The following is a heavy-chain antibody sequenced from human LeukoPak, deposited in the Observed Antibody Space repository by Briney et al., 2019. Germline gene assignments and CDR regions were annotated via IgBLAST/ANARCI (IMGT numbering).Heavy chain of an antibody. V-gene: IGHV3-23*01. Sequence: PGGSLRLSCAASGFTFSSYSMNWVRQAPGKGLEWVSGISDSGDIIYYADSVKGRFTISRDNSKNTLYVQMNSLRVEDTAVYFCAKDRRGGSYYAATLDIWGPGTMVTVSS. D-gene: IGHD1-26*01. CDR3: AKDRRGGSYYAATLDI. J-gene: IGHJ3*02. CDR1: GFTFSSYS. CDR2: ISDSGDII.